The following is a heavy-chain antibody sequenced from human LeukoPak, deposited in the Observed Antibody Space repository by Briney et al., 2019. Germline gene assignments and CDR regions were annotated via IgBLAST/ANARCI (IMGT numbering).Heavy chain of an antibody. J-gene: IGHJ3*02. V-gene: IGHV1-45*02. D-gene: IGHD1-26*01. CDR2: ITPFNGNT. Sequence: TRASVKVSCKASGYTFTGYYMHWVRQAPGQALEWMGWITPFNGNTNYAQKFQDRVTITRDRSMSTAYMELSSLRSEDTAMYYCAGATTDAFDIWGQGTMVTVSS. CDR3: AGATTDAFDI. CDR1: GYTFTGYY.